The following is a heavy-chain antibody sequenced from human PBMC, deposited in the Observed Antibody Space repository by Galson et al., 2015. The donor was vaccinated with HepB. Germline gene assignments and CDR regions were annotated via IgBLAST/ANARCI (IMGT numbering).Heavy chain of an antibody. D-gene: IGHD3-22*01. CDR1: GFTFTNYD. Sequence: SVKVSCKASGFTFTNYDINWVRQATGQGLEWMGWMNPNNDNTGYAQKFQGRVTMTRDTSISTAYMELSGLRSEVTAVYYCARGPAGYDSSGYFDYWGQGTLVTVSS. CDR3: ARGPAGYDSSGYFDY. V-gene: IGHV1-8*01. CDR2: MNPNNDNT. J-gene: IGHJ4*02.